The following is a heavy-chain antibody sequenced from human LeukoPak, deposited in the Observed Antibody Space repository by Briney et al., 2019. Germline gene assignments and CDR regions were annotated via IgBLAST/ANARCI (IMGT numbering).Heavy chain of an antibody. V-gene: IGHV3-74*01. J-gene: IGHJ4*02. CDR2: IKGDGSST. D-gene: IGHD4-17*01. Sequence: PGGSLRLSCAASGFTFSTYWMHWVRQAPGKGLVWVARIKGDGSSTIYADSVKGRFTISRDDSKNTLYLQTSSLRVEDTAVYYCARASTTVPNLLDHWGRGTLVTVSS. CDR3: ARASTTVPNLLDH. CDR1: GFTFSTYW.